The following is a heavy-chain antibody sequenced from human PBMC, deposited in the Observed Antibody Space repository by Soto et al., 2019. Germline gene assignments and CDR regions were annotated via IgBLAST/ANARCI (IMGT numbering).Heavy chain of an antibody. V-gene: IGHV5-51*01. Sequence: PGESLKISCNGSGYSFTSYWIGLVRQMPGKGLEWMGIIYPGDSDTRYSPSFQGQVTISADKSISTAYLQWSSLEASDTAMYYCARLRSSSLRYYFDYWGQGTLVTVSS. CDR3: ARLRSSSLRYYFDY. J-gene: IGHJ4*02. CDR2: IYPGDSDT. D-gene: IGHD6-6*01. CDR1: GYSFTSYW.